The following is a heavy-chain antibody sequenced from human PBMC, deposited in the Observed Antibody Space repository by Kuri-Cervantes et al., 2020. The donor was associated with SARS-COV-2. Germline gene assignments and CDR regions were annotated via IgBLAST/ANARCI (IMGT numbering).Heavy chain of an antibody. CDR1: GGSFSGYY. Sequence: SETLSLTCAVYGGSFSGYYWSWIRQPPGKGLEWIGEINHSGSTNYNPSLKSRVTISVDASKNRFSLKLNSVTAADTAVYYCARGTYTYYDFWRGPYFDYWGQGNLVTVSS. D-gene: IGHD3/OR15-3a*01. J-gene: IGHJ4*02. CDR2: INHSGST. V-gene: IGHV4-34*01. CDR3: ARGTYTYYDFWRGPYFDY.